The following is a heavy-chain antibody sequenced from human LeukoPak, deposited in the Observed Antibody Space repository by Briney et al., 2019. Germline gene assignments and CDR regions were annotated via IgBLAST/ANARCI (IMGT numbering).Heavy chain of an antibody. Sequence: PSDTLSLTCTVSGGSLSSSSYYWCWVRQPPGKGLEWIGNIYYSGSTYYNPSLKSRLTISLDTSQRQFSLRLSSVTAADTALYYCTRGSYDVLTGYSTLGEYWGQGTLVTVSS. CDR2: IYYSGST. D-gene: IGHD3-9*01. CDR3: TRGSYDVLTGYSTLGEY. CDR1: GGSLSSSSYY. J-gene: IGHJ4*02. V-gene: IGHV4-39*01.